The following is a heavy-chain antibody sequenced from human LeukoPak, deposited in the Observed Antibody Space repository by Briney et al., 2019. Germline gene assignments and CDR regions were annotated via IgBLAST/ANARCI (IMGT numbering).Heavy chain of an antibody. CDR2: ISSSSSYI. Sequence: GGSLRLSCAVSGFISINMNWVRQAPGKGLEWVSSISSSSSYIYYADSVKGRFTISRDNAKNSLYLQMNSLRAEDTAVYYCARDAAAGTNWFDPWGQGTLVTVSS. CDR1: GFISIN. J-gene: IGHJ5*02. D-gene: IGHD6-13*01. CDR3: ARDAAAGTNWFDP. V-gene: IGHV3-21*01.